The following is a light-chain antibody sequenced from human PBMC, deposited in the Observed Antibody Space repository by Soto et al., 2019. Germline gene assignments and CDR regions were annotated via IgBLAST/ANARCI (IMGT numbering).Light chain of an antibody. CDR2: AVS. V-gene: IGKV1-8*01. CDR1: QDIGTY. J-gene: IGKJ4*01. CDR3: KQSSAFPLT. Sequence: AIRMTQSPSSFSASTGDRVSITCRATQDIGTYLAWYQQIPGKAPKLLIYAVSYLQSGVPSRFSGSGSGTDFTLTISSLQPEDFATYFCKQSSAFPLTFGGGTKVDIK.